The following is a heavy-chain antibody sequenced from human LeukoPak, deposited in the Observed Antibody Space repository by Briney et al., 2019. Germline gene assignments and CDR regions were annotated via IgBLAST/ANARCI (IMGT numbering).Heavy chain of an antibody. Sequence: ASVKVSCKASGGTFSSYAISWVRQAPGQGLEWMGGIIPIFGTANYAQKFQGRVTVTTDESTSTAYMELSSLRSEDTAVYYCARGVGGRGSDYWGQGTLVTVSS. J-gene: IGHJ4*02. CDR3: ARGVGGRGSDY. V-gene: IGHV1-69*05. D-gene: IGHD1-26*01. CDR2: IIPIFGTA. CDR1: GGTFSSYA.